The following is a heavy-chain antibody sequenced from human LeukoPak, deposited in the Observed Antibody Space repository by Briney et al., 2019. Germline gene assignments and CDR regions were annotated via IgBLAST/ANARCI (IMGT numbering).Heavy chain of an antibody. V-gene: IGHV3-30*02. Sequence: PGGSLRLSCAASGFTFSSYGMHWVRQAPGKGLEWVAFIRYDGSNKYYADSVKGRFTISRDNAKNSLYLQMNSLRAEDTAVYYCATGGPYSSSWPRSYWGQGTLVTVSS. CDR1: GFTFSSYG. D-gene: IGHD6-13*01. CDR2: IRYDGSNK. CDR3: ATGGPYSSSWPRSY. J-gene: IGHJ4*02.